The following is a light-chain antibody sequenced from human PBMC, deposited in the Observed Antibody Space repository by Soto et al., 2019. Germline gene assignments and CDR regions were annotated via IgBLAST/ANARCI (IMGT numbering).Light chain of an antibody. J-gene: IGLJ1*01. CDR3: SSYTTSNTRQIV. V-gene: IGLV2-14*01. Sequence: QSALTQPASVSGSPGQSLTISCPGTSSDVVGYNYVSWYQQHPGKAPKFMIYDVSNRPSGVSNRFSGSKSGNTASLTISGLQAEDEADYYSSSYTTSNTRQIVFGTGTKVTVL. CDR2: DVS. CDR1: SSDVVGYNY.